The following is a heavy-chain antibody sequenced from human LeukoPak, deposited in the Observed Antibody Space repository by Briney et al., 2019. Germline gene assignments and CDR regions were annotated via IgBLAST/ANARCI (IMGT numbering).Heavy chain of an antibody. CDR3: ASGAADGYNFGFDY. J-gene: IGHJ4*02. D-gene: IGHD5-24*01. Sequence: PSETLSLTCTVSGASISSYFWSWIRQPPGKALEWIGFIHSSGSANSNPSLTSRVTISIDTSKNQFSLNLRSLTAADTAVYFCASGAADGYNFGFDYWGQGTLAAVSS. CDR1: GASISSYF. V-gene: IGHV4-59*12. CDR2: IHSSGSA.